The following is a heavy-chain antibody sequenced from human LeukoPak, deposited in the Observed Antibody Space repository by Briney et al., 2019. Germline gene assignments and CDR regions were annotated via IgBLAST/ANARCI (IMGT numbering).Heavy chain of an antibody. J-gene: IGHJ4*02. V-gene: IGHV3-33*01. CDR1: GSTFSGHG. CDR3: AREYDWLIRD. CDR2: VWYDGNEK. Sequence: GGSLRLSCAASGSTFSGHGLHWVRQAPGKGLEWVAVVWYDGNEKYYGDSVKGRFTISRDTSKNTLYLVMNSLRADDTAVYYCAREYDWLIRDWGQGTLVTVAS. D-gene: IGHD3-3*01.